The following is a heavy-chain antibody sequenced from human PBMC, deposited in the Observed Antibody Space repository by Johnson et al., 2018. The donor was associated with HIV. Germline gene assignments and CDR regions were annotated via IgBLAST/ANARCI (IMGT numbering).Heavy chain of an antibody. CDR2: ISYDGSNT. CDR1: GFTFSSYW. Sequence: QVQLVESGGGLVQPGGSLRLSCAASGFTFSSYWMSWVRQAPGKGLAWVAVISYDGSNTYYVDSVKGRFTISRDNSKNTLYLQMNSLRAEDTAVYYCARASDAFDIWGQGTMVTVSS. V-gene: IGHV3-30*03. J-gene: IGHJ3*02. CDR3: ARASDAFDI.